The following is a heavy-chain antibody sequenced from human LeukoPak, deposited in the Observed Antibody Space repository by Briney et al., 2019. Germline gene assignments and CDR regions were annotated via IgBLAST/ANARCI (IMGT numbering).Heavy chain of an antibody. CDR1: GFTFSSYS. D-gene: IGHD6-6*01. CDR2: ISSSSSYI. CDR3: ARDLPSIAARFGLFDY. V-gene: IGHV3-21*01. J-gene: IGHJ4*02. Sequence: GGSLRLSCAASGFTFSSYSMNWVRQAPGTGLEWVSSISSSSSYIYYADSVKGRFTISRDNAKNSLYLQMNSLRAEDTAVYYCARDLPSIAARFGLFDYWGQGTLVTVSS.